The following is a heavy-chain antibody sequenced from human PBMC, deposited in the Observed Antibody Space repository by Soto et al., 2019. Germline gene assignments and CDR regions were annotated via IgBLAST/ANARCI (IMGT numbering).Heavy chain of an antibody. J-gene: IGHJ4*02. V-gene: IGHV3-30-3*01. D-gene: IGHD1-26*01. Sequence: QVQLVESGGGVVPPGRSLRLSCAASGFAFSDSAMHWVRQAPGKGLEWVSVIAYDGINKYYADSVQGRFTISRDNSKNTVGLQMYSLRAEGTAVYYCSRGGDSGKYFEYWGQGALVTVSS. CDR3: SRGGDSGKYFEY. CDR2: IAYDGINK. CDR1: GFAFSDSA.